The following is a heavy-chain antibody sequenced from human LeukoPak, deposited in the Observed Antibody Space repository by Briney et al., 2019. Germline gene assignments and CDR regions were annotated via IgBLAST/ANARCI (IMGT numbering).Heavy chain of an antibody. V-gene: IGHV4-4*07. CDR3: ARDRGGGWFDP. CDR1: GGSLSSFY. CDR2: IDTSGNT. J-gene: IGHJ5*02. Sequence: SETLSLTCTVSGGSLSSFYWSWIRQPAGKGLEWIGRIDTSGNTNYSPSLKSRLTISVDTSKNQFSLKLSSVTAADTAVYYCARDRGGGWFDPWGQGTLVTVSS. D-gene: IGHD3-16*01.